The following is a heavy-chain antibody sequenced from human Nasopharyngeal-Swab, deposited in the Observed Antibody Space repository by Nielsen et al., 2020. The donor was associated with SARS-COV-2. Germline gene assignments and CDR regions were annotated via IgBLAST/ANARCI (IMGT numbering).Heavy chain of an antibody. CDR3: ARGGRITIFGVAIPERARFDP. CDR2: INAGDGST. CDR1: GYTFTSYA. V-gene: IGHV1-3*01. Sequence: ASVKVSCKASGYTFTSYAMHWVRQAPGQRLEWMGWINAGDGSTKYSQKFQGRVTITRDTSASTAYMELSSLRSEDTAVYYCARGGRITIFGVAIPERARFDPWGQGTLVTVSS. J-gene: IGHJ5*02. D-gene: IGHD3-3*01.